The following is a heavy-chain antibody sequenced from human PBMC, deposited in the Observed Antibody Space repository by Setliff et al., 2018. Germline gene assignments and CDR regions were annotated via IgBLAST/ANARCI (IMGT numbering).Heavy chain of an antibody. CDR2: IWYDGSNK. CDR3: AGQATDY. Sequence: GGSLRLSCAASGFTFNNFAMHWVRQAPGKGLEWVAVIWYDGSNKYYADSVKGRFTISRDNSKNTLYLQMNSLRAEDTALYYCAGQATDYWGQGTLVTVSS. CDR1: GFTFNNFA. J-gene: IGHJ4*02. V-gene: IGHV3-33*01.